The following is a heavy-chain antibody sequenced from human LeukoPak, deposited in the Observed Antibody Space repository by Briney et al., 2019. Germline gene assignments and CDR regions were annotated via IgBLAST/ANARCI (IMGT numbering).Heavy chain of an antibody. CDR1: GFTFRSYW. Sequence: GGSLRLSCAASGFTFRSYWMHWVRQAPGKGLVWVSRINSDGTATTYADSVKGRFSASRDNAKNTLYLQMNSLRAEDAAVYYCAKLITMVRGALDAFDIWGQGTMVTVSS. D-gene: IGHD3-10*01. V-gene: IGHV3-74*01. J-gene: IGHJ3*02. CDR2: INSDGTAT. CDR3: AKLITMVRGALDAFDI.